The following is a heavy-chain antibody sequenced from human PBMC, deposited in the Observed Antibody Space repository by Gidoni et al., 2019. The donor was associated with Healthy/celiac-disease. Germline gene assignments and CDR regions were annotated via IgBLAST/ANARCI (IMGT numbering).Heavy chain of an antibody. CDR1: GFPFSSYA. V-gene: IGHV3-23*01. D-gene: IGHD4-4*01. J-gene: IGHJ4*02. Sequence: EVQLLESGGGLVQPGGSLRLSCAASGFPFSSYAMSWVRQAPGKGREWVSAISGSGGSTYYADSVKGRFTISRDNSKNTLYLKMNSLRAEDTAVYYCAARAPNSNYGQTLEYWGQGTLVTVSS. CDR3: AARAPNSNYGQTLEY. CDR2: ISGSGGST.